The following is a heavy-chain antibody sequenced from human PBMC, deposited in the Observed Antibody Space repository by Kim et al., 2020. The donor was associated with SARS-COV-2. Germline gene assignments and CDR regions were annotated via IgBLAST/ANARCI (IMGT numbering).Heavy chain of an antibody. V-gene: IGHV1-8*01. CDR2: MNPNSGNT. D-gene: IGHD6-13*01. CDR1: GYTFTSYD. CDR3: ARVVGSSWPHYNWFDP. J-gene: IGHJ5*02. Sequence: ASVKVSCKASGYTFTSYDINWVRQATGQGLEWMGWMNPNSGNTGYAQKFQGRVTMTRNTSISTAYMELSSLRSEDTAVYYCARVVGSSWPHYNWFDPWGQGTLVTVSS.